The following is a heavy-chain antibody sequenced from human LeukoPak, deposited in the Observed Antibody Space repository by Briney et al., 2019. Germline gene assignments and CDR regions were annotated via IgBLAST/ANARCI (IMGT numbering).Heavy chain of an antibody. D-gene: IGHD6-6*01. J-gene: IGHJ4*02. V-gene: IGHV3-23*01. CDR1: GLTFSSHT. CDR3: AQRIAVRPFPFDN. Sequence: GGFLRLSCAASGLTFSSHTMNWVRQAPGKGLEYISSVTNGGTTYYADSVKGRFTISRNNSKSTLYLQMNSLRAEDTAVYYCAQRIAVRPFPFDNWGQGTLVTVSS. CDR2: VTNGGTT.